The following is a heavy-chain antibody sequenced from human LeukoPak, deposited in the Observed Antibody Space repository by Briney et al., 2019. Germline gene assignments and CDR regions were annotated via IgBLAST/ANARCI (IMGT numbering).Heavy chain of an antibody. CDR3: ATYRQVLLPFES. Sequence: GGSLRLSCVASGFTFSTFAMIWVRQPPGKGLEWVSSIFPSGGEIHYADSVRGRFTISRDNSKSILSLQMNSLRAEDTAAYYCATYRQVLLPFESWGQGTLVTVSS. D-gene: IGHD5-18*01. J-gene: IGHJ4*02. V-gene: IGHV3-23*01. CDR1: GFTFSTFA. CDR2: IFPSGGEI.